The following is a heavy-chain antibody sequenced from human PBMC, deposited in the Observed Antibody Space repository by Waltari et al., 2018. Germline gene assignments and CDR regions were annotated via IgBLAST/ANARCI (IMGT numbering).Heavy chain of an antibody. J-gene: IGHJ4*02. CDR2: IKQGGSEK. D-gene: IGHD6-19*01. Sequence: EVQLVESGGGLVQPGGSLRLSCAASGFTFSTYWMSWVRQAPGKGLGGGAKIKQGGSEKYSLDFVKGRFAISRDNAKNSLSLQMNSLRAEDTAVYFCARLYNTGWYGFDCWGQGTLVTVSS. CDR1: GFTFSTYW. CDR3: ARLYNTGWYGFDC. V-gene: IGHV3-7*01.